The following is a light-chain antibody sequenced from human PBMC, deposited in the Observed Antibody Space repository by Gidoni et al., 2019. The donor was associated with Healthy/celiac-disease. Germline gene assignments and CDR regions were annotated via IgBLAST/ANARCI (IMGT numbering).Light chain of an antibody. CDR2: AAS. CDR1: QGIRND. V-gene: IGKV1-17*01. J-gene: IGKJ5*01. CDR3: LQSKRYPFT. Sequence: DIQMTQSPSSLSASVGDRVTITCRASQGIRNDLGWYKQKPGQAPKRLIYAASRLQSGGPSSCSVAGDGTEFTLTTSRLHSVNFATYNCLQSKRYPFTSGQGTRLEIK.